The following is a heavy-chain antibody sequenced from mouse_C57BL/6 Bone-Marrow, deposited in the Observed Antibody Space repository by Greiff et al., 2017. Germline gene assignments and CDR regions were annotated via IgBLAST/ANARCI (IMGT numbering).Heavy chain of an antibody. Sequence: VQLKQSGAELVRPGASVKLSCTASGFNIKDDYMHWVKQRPEQCLEWIGWIDPENGDTEYASKFQGKATIPADTSSNTAYLQLSSLTSEDTAVYYRTTWTYYGISYDWYFDVWGTGTTVTVSS. D-gene: IGHD1-1*01. V-gene: IGHV14-4*01. CDR3: TTWTYYGISYDWYFDV. J-gene: IGHJ1*03. CDR1: GFNIKDDY. CDR2: IDPENGDT.